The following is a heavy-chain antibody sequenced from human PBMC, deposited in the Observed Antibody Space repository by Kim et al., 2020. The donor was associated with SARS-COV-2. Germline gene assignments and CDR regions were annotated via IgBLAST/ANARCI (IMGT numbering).Heavy chain of an antibody. D-gene: IGHD1-26*01. CDR3: AKGVINSGFDY. CDR2: ISWDGRKT. Sequence: GGSLRLSCAATGFTFSTSPMGWVRQAPGKGLEWVSRISWDGRKTYYADSVKGRVTMSSDKSKNTVDLHMNSLRVEDTAVYYCAKGVINSGFDYWGQGAQVTVSS. CDR1: GFTFSTSP. J-gene: IGHJ4*02. V-gene: IGHV3-23*01.